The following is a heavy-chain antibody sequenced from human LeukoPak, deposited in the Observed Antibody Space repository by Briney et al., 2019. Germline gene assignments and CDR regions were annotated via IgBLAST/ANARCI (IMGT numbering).Heavy chain of an antibody. CDR3: ARLVTINTVTTARYWYFDL. CDR2: SYYSGST. Sequence: PSETLSLTCTVSSGPISSSSYYCGWIRQPPGKGLEWIGSSYYSGSTYYNPSLKSRVTISVDTSKNQFSLKLSSVTAADTAVYFCARLVTINTVTTARYWYFDLWGRGTLVTVSS. J-gene: IGHJ2*01. V-gene: IGHV4-39*01. D-gene: IGHD4-17*01. CDR1: SGPISSSSYY.